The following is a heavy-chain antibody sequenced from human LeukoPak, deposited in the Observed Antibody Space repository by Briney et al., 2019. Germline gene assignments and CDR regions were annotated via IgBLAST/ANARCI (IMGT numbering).Heavy chain of an antibody. Sequence: GGSLRLPCAASGFTLSNYWIHWVRQAPGKGLVWVSRINTDGTYTTYADPVKGRFTISRDNAKNSLYLQMNSLRAEDTAVYYCARDPLHDYYYGMDVWGQGTTVTVSS. V-gene: IGHV3-74*01. J-gene: IGHJ6*02. CDR3: ARDPLHDYYYGMDV. CDR2: INTDGTYT. CDR1: GFTLSNYW.